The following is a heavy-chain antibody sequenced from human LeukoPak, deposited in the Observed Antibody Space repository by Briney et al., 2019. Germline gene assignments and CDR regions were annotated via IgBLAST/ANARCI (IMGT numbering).Heavy chain of an antibody. D-gene: IGHD6-19*01. CDR3: ARGSSGRAAYYYYMDV. CDR2: IYYSGST. J-gene: IGHJ6*03. CDR1: GGSISSYY. V-gene: IGHV4-59*01. Sequence: PSETLSLTCTVSGGSISSYYWSWIRQPPGKGLEWIGYIYYSGSTNYNPSLKSRVTISVDTSKNQFSLKLSSVTAADTAVYYCARGSSGRAAYYYYMDVWGKGTTVTISS.